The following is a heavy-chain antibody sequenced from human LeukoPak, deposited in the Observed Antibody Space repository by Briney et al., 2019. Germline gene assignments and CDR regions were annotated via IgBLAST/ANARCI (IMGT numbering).Heavy chain of an antibody. CDR3: AKETLDCFDP. V-gene: IGHV3-9*01. CDR2: ISWNSGSI. Sequence: GGSLRLSCAASGFTFDDYAMHWVRQAPGKGLEWVSGISWNSGSIGYADSVKGRFTISRDNAKNSLYLQMNSLRAEDTALYYCAKETLDCFDPWGQGILVTVSS. J-gene: IGHJ5*02. CDR1: GFTFDDYA.